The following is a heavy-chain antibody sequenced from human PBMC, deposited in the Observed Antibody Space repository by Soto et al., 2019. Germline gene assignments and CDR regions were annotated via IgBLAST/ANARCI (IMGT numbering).Heavy chain of an antibody. CDR1: GFTFSSYG. V-gene: IGHV3-30*18. D-gene: IGHD1-20*01. CDR3: AKDLGGYNWMHTSNGMDV. CDR2: IAYDRSNK. J-gene: IGHJ6*02. Sequence: PGGFLRLSCAASGFTFSSYGMHWVRQAPGKGLEWVAVIAYDRSNKYYADSVKGRFTISRDNSKNTLYLQMNSLRAEDTAVYYCAKDLGGYNWMHTSNGMDVWGQGTTVTLSS.